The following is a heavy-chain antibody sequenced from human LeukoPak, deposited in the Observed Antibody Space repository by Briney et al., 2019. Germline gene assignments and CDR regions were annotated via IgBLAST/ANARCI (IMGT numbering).Heavy chain of an antibody. CDR2: IYDSGNT. CDR3: ARQVVSDKYYYALDV. Sequence: SETLSLTCTVSGGSISSYYWSWIRQPPGKGLEWIGYIYDSGNTNYNPSLKSRVTISVDTSKNQFSLKLSSVTAADTAVYYCARQVVSDKYYYALDVWGQGTTVTVSS. J-gene: IGHJ6*02. V-gene: IGHV4-59*01. CDR1: GGSISSYY. D-gene: IGHD5/OR15-5a*01.